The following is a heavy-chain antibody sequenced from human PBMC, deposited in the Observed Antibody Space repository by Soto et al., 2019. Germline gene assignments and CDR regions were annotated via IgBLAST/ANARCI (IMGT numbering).Heavy chain of an antibody. CDR1: GFTVSSKY. CDR3: ARDDVLCDGGRCYVVPLHV. J-gene: IGHJ6*04. CDR2: IQRGGPT. Sequence: EVHLVESGGGLVQPGGSLRLSCAASGFTVSSKYMSWVRQAPGKGLEWVSLIQRGGPTYYADSVKGRFTISRDTSENTLHLQLDSLRAGDTAVYSCARDDVLCDGGRCYVVPLHVLGKGTTFTVSS. D-gene: IGHD2-15*01. V-gene: IGHV3-66*01.